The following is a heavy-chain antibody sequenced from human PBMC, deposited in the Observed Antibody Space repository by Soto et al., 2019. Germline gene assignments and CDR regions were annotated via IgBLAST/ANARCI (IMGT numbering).Heavy chain of an antibody. D-gene: IGHD3-22*01. V-gene: IGHV3-30-3*01. J-gene: IGHJ5*02. CDR2: ISYDGSNK. Sequence: TGGSLRLSCAASGFTFSSYWMSWVRQAPGKGLEWVAVISYDGSNKYYADSVKGRFTISRDNSKNTLYLQMNSLRAEDTAVYYCARAGYDSSGYYLWWFDPWGQGTLVTVSS. CDR3: ARAGYDSSGYYLWWFDP. CDR1: GFTFSSYW.